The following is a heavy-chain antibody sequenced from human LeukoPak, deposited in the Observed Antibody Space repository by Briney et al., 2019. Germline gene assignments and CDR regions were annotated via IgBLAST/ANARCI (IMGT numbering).Heavy chain of an antibody. CDR1: GFTFSSYW. J-gene: IGHJ5*02. Sequence: GGSLRLSCAASGFTFSSYWMNWVRQAPGKGLEWVANVNQDGSEKHYVDSVKGRFTISRDNAKNSLYLQMNSLRAEDTAVYYCARGGFRFFAHWGQGTLGSVSS. CDR2: VNQDGSEK. D-gene: IGHD3-16*02. CDR3: ARGGFRFFAH. V-gene: IGHV3-7*04.